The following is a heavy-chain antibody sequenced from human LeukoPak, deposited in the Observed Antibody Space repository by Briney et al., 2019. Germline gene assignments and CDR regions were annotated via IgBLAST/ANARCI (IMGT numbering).Heavy chain of an antibody. CDR3: ARAPNPPANPYYYYYMDV. Sequence: PGGSLRLSCTASGFRFSNYAMNWVRQAPGKGLEWVSVIYSGGSTYYADSVKGRFTISRDNSKNTLYLQMNSLRAEDTAVYYCARAPNPPANPYYYYYMDVWGKGTTVTVSS. CDR1: GFRFSNYA. V-gene: IGHV3-53*01. CDR2: IYSGGST. J-gene: IGHJ6*03. D-gene: IGHD2-15*01.